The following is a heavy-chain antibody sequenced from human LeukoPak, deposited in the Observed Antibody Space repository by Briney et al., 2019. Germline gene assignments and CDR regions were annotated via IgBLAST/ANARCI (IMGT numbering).Heavy chain of an antibody. CDR3: AGASYDSSGVH. V-gene: IGHV4-59*01. D-gene: IGHD3-22*01. J-gene: IGHJ4*02. CDR1: GGSISSYY. CDR2: IYYSGST. Sequence: SETLSLTCTVSGGSISSYYWSWIRQPPGKGLEWIGYIYYSGSTNYNPSLKSRVTISVDTPKKQFSLKLSSVTAADTAVYYCAGASYDSSGVHWGQGTLVTVSS.